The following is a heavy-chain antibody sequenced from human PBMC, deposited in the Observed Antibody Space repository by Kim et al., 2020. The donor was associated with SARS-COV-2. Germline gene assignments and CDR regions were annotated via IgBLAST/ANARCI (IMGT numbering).Heavy chain of an antibody. CDR3: AKDQGDPGQYYGMDV. Sequence: GGSLRLSCAASGFTFSSYAMSWVRQAPGKGLEWVSVIYSGGSSTYYADSVKGRFTISRDNSKNTLYLQMNSRRAEDTAVYYCAKDQGDPGQYYGMDVWGQGTTVTVSS. D-gene: IGHD3-16*01. J-gene: IGHJ6*02. CDR1: GFTFSSYA. V-gene: IGHV3-23*03. CDR2: IYSGGSST.